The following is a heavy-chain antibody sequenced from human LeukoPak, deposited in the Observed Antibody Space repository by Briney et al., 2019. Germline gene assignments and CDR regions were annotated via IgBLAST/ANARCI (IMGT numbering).Heavy chain of an antibody. CDR3: ARHGRMVIMSKFSTGIDQ. CDR1: DGSISSYF. V-gene: IGHV4-59*08. J-gene: IGHJ4*02. Sequence: PSETLSLTCTVPDGSISSYFWSWIRQPPGKGLEWIGYIYYTGMGNSKPSLKSRVTISMDTSKDQFSLQLSSVTAADTAIYYCARHGRMVIMSKFSTGIDQWGQGTLVTVSS. D-gene: IGHD2-8*01. CDR2: IYYTGMG.